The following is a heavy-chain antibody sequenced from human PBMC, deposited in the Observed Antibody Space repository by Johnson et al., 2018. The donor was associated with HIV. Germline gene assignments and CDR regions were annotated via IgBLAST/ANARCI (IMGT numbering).Heavy chain of an antibody. CDR3: TGLEDSSGWYDFAFDI. J-gene: IGHJ3*02. CDR1: GFTFSSYD. Sequence: VQLVESGGGVVQPGRSLRLSCAASGFTFSSYDMHWVRQTPGRGLEWVSGIGTADDTYYPGSVKGRFTISRDDSKNTAYLQMNSLKTEDTAVYYCTGLEDSSGWYDFAFDIWGQGTMVTVSS. CDR2: IGTADDT. V-gene: IGHV3-13*01. D-gene: IGHD6-19*01.